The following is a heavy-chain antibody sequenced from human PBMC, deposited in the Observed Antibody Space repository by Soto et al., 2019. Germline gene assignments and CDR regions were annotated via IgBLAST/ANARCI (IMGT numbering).Heavy chain of an antibody. D-gene: IGHD6-13*01. J-gene: IGHJ4*02. CDR1: GFTFSSYA. CDR2: ISGSGGST. Sequence: PGGSLRLSCAASGFTFSSYAMSWVRQAPGKGLEWVSAISGSGGSTYYADSVKGRFTIPRDNSKNTLYLQMNSLRAEDTAVYYCAKKWSGYSSIWSFDYWGQGTLVTVSS. CDR3: AKKWSGYSSIWSFDY. V-gene: IGHV3-23*01.